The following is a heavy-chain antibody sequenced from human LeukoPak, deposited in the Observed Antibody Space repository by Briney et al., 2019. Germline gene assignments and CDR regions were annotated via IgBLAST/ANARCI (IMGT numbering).Heavy chain of an antibody. CDR3: AKDSVVVVVASGGY. Sequence: GGSLRLSCAASGFTFSSYAMSWVRQAPGKGLEWVSAISGSGGSTYYADSVKGRFTISRDNSKNTLYLQMNSLRAEDTAVYYCAKDSVVVVVASGGYWGQGTLVTVSS. D-gene: IGHD2-15*01. CDR2: ISGSGGST. CDR1: GFTFSSYA. J-gene: IGHJ4*02. V-gene: IGHV3-23*01.